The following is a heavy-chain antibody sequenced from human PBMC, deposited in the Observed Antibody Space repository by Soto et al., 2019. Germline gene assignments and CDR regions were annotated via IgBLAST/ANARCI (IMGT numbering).Heavy chain of an antibody. CDR2: IIPFLGNT. V-gene: IGHV1-18*01. J-gene: IGHJ4*02. D-gene: IGHD3-22*01. CDR3: AREVISSGSLDY. CDR1: GGTFSSYT. Sequence: ASVKVSCSSSGGTFSSYTISWVRHAPGQGREWMGRIIPFLGNTNYAQKIKGSITMTTDTSTSTAYRELRSLRSDDTAVYYCAREVISSGSLDYWGQGTLVTVSS.